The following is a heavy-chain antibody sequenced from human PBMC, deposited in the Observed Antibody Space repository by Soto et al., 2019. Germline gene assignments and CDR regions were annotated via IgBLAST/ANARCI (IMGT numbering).Heavy chain of an antibody. D-gene: IGHD2-15*01. Sequence: ASVKVSCKASGYTFTTYYMHWVRQAPGQGLEWLGIINPNGGSTTYAQKFQGRVTMTRDTSTSTVYLEPSSLRSEDTAVYYCARAGYCSGGTCFHGNCDYWGQGTLVTVSS. CDR3: ARAGYCSGGTCFHGNCDY. V-gene: IGHV1-46*01. CDR1: GYTFTTYY. CDR2: INPNGGST. J-gene: IGHJ4*02.